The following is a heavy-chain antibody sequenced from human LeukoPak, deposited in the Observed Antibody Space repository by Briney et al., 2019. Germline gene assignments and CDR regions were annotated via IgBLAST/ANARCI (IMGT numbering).Heavy chain of an antibody. V-gene: IGHV3-43*02. CDR2: ISGDGVST. CDR1: GLPIGDFA. J-gene: IGHJ4*02. CDR3: ARESGKFDY. Sequence: PGGSLRLSCVASGLPIGDFAMHWVRQAPGKGLEWVFLISGDGVSTFFTDSVKGRFSISRDNSKNSLFLEMSSLRTEDTAMYYCARESGKFDYWGQGTLVAVSS.